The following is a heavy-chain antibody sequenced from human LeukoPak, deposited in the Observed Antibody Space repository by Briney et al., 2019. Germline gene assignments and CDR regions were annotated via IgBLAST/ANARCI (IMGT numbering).Heavy chain of an antibody. Sequence: ASVKVSCKASGYTFTSYGISWVRQAPGQGLEWMGWISAYNGNTNYAQKPQGRVTMTTDTSTSTAYMELRSLRSDDTAVYYCARAIGFWSGYNPYERYDAFDIWGQGTMVTVPS. D-gene: IGHD3-3*01. V-gene: IGHV1-18*01. CDR3: ARAIGFWSGYNPYERYDAFDI. CDR1: GYTFTSYG. CDR2: ISAYNGNT. J-gene: IGHJ3*02.